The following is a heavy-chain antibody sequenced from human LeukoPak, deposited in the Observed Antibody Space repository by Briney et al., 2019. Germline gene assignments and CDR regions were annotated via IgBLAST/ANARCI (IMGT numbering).Heavy chain of an antibody. CDR2: ISSSSSYI. CDR3: ARDLXEVDWWELPDAFDI. V-gene: IGHV3-21*01. D-gene: IGHD1-26*01. J-gene: IGHJ3*02. Sequence: GGSLRLSCAASGFXFSSYSMNWVRXAPGKXLEWVSSISSSSSYIYYADSVKGRFTISRDNAKNSLYLQMNSLRAEDTAVYYCARDLXEVDWWELPDAFDIWGQGTMVTVSS. CDR1: GFXFSSYS.